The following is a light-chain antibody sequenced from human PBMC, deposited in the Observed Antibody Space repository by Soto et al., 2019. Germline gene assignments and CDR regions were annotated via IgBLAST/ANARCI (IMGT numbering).Light chain of an antibody. Sequence: EIVLTQSPGTLSLYPGEGAAPSRRASQSVSSYLAWYQQKPGQAPRLLIYDASNRATGIPARFSGSGSGTDFTLTISSLEPEDFAVYYCQQRSNWPLTFGQGTKVDIK. CDR2: DAS. V-gene: IGKV3-11*01. J-gene: IGKJ1*01. CDR1: QSVSSY. CDR3: QQRSNWPLT.